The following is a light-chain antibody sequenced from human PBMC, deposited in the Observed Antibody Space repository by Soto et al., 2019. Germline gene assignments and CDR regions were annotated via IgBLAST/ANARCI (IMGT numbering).Light chain of an antibody. CDR2: AAS. CDR3: QKYNSDPIT. V-gene: IGKV1-27*01. J-gene: IGKJ5*01. CDR1: QGISNY. Sequence: DIQMTQSPSSLSASVGDRVTITCGASQGISNYLAWYQQKKGKVPKLLIYAASTLQSGVPSRLSGSGSGTDLTITISSLQTEDVATYYCQKYNSDPITFGQGTRLEIK.